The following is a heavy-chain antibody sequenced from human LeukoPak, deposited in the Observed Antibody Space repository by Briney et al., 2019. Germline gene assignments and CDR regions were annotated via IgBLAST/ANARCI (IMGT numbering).Heavy chain of an antibody. CDR2: IKQDGSEK. D-gene: IGHD6-19*01. J-gene: IGHJ3*02. CDR1: GFTFSSYW. V-gene: IGHV3-7*03. CDR3: ARDIVLIAVAVRGSFDI. Sequence: PGGSLRLSCAASGFTFSSYWMNWVRQAPGKGLEWVANIKQDGSEKYYVDSVKGRFTISRDNAKNSLYLQMNSLRAEDTALYYCARDIVLIAVAVRGSFDIWGQGTMVTVSS.